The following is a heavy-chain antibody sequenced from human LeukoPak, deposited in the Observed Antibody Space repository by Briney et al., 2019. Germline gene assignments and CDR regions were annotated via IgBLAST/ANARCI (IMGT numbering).Heavy chain of an antibody. CDR1: GFTFSGYA. D-gene: IGHD6-19*01. Sequence: GGSLRLSCAASGFTFSGYAMSWVRQGPGKGLEWVSAISGSGGSTYYADSVKGRFTISRDNSKNTLYLQMNSLRAEDTAVYYCAKDRGSGWYSNDAFDIWGQGTMVTVSS. CDR3: AKDRGSGWYSNDAFDI. CDR2: ISGSGGST. V-gene: IGHV3-23*01. J-gene: IGHJ3*02.